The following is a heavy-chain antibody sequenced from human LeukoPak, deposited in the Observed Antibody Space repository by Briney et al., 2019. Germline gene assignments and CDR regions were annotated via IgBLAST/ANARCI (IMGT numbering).Heavy chain of an antibody. Sequence: GGSLRLSCAASGFLFSSYGIHSARQAPGKGLDGVATIWYDGGNKYYADSMRGRFTISRNNSKNTVYLQMNSLRVEDTAIYYCVRNQGAGISYFDFWGQGTQVTVSS. J-gene: IGHJ4*02. CDR2: IWYDGGNK. V-gene: IGHV3-33*01. D-gene: IGHD1-14*01. CDR1: GFLFSSYG. CDR3: VRNQGAGISYFDF.